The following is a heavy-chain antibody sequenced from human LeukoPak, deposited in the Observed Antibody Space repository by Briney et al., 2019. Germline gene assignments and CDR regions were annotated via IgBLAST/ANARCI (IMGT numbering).Heavy chain of an antibody. J-gene: IGHJ4*02. CDR2: ISSSSSYI. V-gene: IGHV3-21*01. D-gene: IGHD2-8*02. CDR1: GFTFSNYN. CDR3: ARDSPYGTAGY. Sequence: GGSRRLSCAASGFTFSNYNMNWVRQAPGKGLEWVSSISSSSSYIYYADSVKGRFTISRDNTKNSLYLQMNSLRAEDTAVYYCARDSPYGTAGYWGQGTLVTVSS.